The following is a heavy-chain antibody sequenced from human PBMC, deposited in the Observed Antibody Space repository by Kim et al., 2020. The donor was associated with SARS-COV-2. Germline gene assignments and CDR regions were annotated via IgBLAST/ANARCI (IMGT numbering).Heavy chain of an antibody. J-gene: IGHJ4*02. D-gene: IGHD3-10*01. CDR3: AGVSRRAGSYGSGRRIFDY. Sequence: ASVKVSCKASGYTFTSYDINWVRQATGQGLEWMGWMNPNSGNTGYAQKFQGRVTMTRNTSISTAYMELSSLRSEDTAVYYCAGVSRRAGSYGSGRRIFDYWGQGTLVTVSS. V-gene: IGHV1-8*01. CDR1: GYTFTSYD. CDR2: MNPNSGNT.